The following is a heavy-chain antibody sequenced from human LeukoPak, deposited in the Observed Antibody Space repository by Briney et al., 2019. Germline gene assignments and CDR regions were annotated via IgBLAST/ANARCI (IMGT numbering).Heavy chain of an antibody. Sequence: SETLSLTCTVSGGSISSSSYYWGWIRQPPGKGLEWIGSIYYSGSTYYNPSLKSRVTISVDTSKNQFSLKLSSVTAADTAVYYCARRGGGSSWYELYYFDYWGQGTLVTVSS. CDR3: ARRGGGSSWYELYYFDY. CDR2: IYYSGST. V-gene: IGHV4-39*01. J-gene: IGHJ4*02. D-gene: IGHD6-13*01. CDR1: GGSISSSSYY.